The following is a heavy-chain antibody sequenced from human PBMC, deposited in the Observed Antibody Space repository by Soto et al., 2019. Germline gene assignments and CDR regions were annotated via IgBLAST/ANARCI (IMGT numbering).Heavy chain of an antibody. CDR3: ARADIVLMVEPYWFDP. V-gene: IGHV1-18*01. CDR1: GYTFTSYG. J-gene: IGHJ5*02. D-gene: IGHD2-8*01. Sequence: ASVKVSCKASGYTFTSYGISWVRQAPGQGLEWMGWISAYNSNTNYAQKLQGRVTMTTDTSTSPAYMELRSLRSDDTAVYYCARADIVLMVEPYWFDPWGQGTLVTVSS. CDR2: ISAYNSNT.